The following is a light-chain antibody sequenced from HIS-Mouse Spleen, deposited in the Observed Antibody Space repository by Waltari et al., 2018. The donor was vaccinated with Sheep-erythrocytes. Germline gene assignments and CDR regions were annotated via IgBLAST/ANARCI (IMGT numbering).Light chain of an antibody. V-gene: IGKV1-39*01. CDR2: AAS. J-gene: IGKJ1*01. CDR3: QQSYSTPRT. CDR1: QSIRSY. Sequence: DIQMTQSPSSLSASVGDRVTITCRASQSIRSYSNWDQQKPGKAPKLLIYAASSLQSGVPSRFSGSGSGTDFTLTISSLQPEDFATYYCQQSYSTPRTFGQGTKVEIK.